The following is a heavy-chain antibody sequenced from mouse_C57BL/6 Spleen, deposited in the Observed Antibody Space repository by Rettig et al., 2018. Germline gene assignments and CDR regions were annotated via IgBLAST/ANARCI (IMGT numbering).Heavy chain of an antibody. CDR3: ARDYSNYNFDY. Sequence: EKFKSKATLTADKSSSTAYMQLSSLTSEDSAVYFCARDYSNYNFDYWGQGTTLTVSS. D-gene: IGHD2-5*01. J-gene: IGHJ2*01. V-gene: IGHV1S50*01.